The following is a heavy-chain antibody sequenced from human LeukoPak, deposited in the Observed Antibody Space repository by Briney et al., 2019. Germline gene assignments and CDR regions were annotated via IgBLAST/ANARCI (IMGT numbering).Heavy chain of an antibody. D-gene: IGHD3-22*01. CDR2: IYYSGST. CDR3: ARMSYDSSGPDY. J-gene: IGHJ4*02. Sequence: SETLSLTCTVSGGSISSSSYYWGWIRQPPGKGLEWIGSIYYSGSTYYNPSLKSRVTISVDTSKNQFSLKLSSVTAADTAVYYCARMSYDSSGPDYWGQGTLVTVSS. CDR1: GGSISSSSYY. V-gene: IGHV4-39*07.